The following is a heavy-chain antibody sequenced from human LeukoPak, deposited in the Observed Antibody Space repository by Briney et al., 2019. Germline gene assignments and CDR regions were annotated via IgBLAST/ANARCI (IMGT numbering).Heavy chain of an antibody. CDR2: ISSSSSTI. D-gene: IGHD3-22*01. V-gene: IGHV3-48*04. J-gene: IGHJ4*02. CDR1: GFTFSSYS. CDR3: ARGAGKKDRNYDSSGVHGDY. Sequence: PGGSLRLSCAASGFTFSSYSMNWVRQAPGKGLEWVSYISSSSSTIYYADSVKGRFTISRDNAKNSLYLQMNSLRAEDTAVYYCARGAGKKDRNYDSSGVHGDYWGQGTLVTVSS.